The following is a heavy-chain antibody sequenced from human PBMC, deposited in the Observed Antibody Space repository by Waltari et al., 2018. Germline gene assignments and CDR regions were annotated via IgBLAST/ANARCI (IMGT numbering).Heavy chain of an antibody. Sequence: QVQLVESGGGWVKPGGSLRLSCAAPGFSLRAYFMSWIRQAPGKGLEWVSYISSSSGYTKYADSVKGRFTISRDNAKNSLYLQMNSLRADDTAIYYCAKEENGYPDYWGQGTLVTVSS. J-gene: IGHJ4*02. CDR2: ISSSSGYT. V-gene: IGHV3-11*05. CDR1: GFSLRAYF. D-gene: IGHD3-22*01. CDR3: AKEENGYPDY.